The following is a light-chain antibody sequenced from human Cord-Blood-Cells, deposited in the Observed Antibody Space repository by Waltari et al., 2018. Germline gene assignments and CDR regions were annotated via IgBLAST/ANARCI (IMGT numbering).Light chain of an antibody. CDR2: GKH. J-gene: IGLJ3*02. Sequence: SSELTQDPAVSVALGQTVRTPCQGDSLRSYYASWYQQKPGQAPVLVLHGKHNRPSGIPDRFSGSSSGNTASLTITGAQAEDEADYDCNSRDSSGNHWVFGGGTKLTVL. CDR1: SLRSYY. CDR3: NSRDSSGNHWV. V-gene: IGLV3-19*01.